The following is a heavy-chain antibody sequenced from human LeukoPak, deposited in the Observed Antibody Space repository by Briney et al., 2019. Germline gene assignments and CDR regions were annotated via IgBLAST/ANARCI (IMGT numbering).Heavy chain of an antibody. CDR3: ARSTWMSGVLGYSGYDFCY. Sequence: ASVKVSCKASGYTFTGYYMHWVRQAPGQGLEWMGRINPNSGGTNDAQKFQGRVTMTRDTSISTAYMELSRLRSDDTAVYYCARSTWMSGVLGYSGYDFCYWGQGTLVTVSS. D-gene: IGHD5-12*01. V-gene: IGHV1-2*06. CDR2: INPNSGGT. CDR1: GYTFTGYY. J-gene: IGHJ4*02.